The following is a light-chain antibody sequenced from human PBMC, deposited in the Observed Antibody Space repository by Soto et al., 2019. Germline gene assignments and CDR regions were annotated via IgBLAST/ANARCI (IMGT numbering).Light chain of an antibody. Sequence: EIVLTQSPGTLSLSPGERATLSCRASQSVSSAYLAWYQHKPGQPPTLLISDASSRVTGIPDRFIGSGSGTDFTLTISRLEPEDFAVYYCQQYCSSSTWTFGQGTKVEIK. V-gene: IGKV3-20*01. J-gene: IGKJ1*01. CDR3: QQYCSSSTWT. CDR2: DAS. CDR1: QSVSSAY.